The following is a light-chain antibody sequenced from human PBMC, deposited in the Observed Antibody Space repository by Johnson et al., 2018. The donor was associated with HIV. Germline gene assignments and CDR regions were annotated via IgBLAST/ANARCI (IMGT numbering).Light chain of an antibody. Sequence: QSALTQPTSVSAAPGQKVTISCSGSSSNIGNNYVSWYQQLPGTAPKLLIYDNTKRPSGIPDRFSGSKSGTSATLGITGLQTGDEADYYCGTWDGSLSAGAVFGTGTKVTVL. CDR3: GTWDGSLSAGAV. V-gene: IGLV1-51*01. J-gene: IGLJ1*01. CDR2: DNT. CDR1: SSNIGNNY.